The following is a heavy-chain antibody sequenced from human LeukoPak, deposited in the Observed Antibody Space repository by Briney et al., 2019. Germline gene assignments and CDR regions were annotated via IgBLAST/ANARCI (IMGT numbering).Heavy chain of an antibody. J-gene: IGHJ4*02. CDR2: ISPYNGNT. Sequence: ASVKVSCKASGYTFTGYYMHWVRQAPGQGLEWMGWISPYNGNTNYAQKLQGRVTMTTDTSTSAAYMELRSLRSDDTAVYYCARVYYYGSGSRPSYYDYWGQGTLVTVSS. V-gene: IGHV1-18*04. CDR1: GYTFTGYY. D-gene: IGHD3-10*01. CDR3: ARVYYYGSGSRPSYYDY.